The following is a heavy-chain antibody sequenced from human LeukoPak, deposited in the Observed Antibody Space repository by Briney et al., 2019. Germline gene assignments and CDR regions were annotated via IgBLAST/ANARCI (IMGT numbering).Heavy chain of an antibody. V-gene: IGHV1-69*13. CDR3: AIGSDTVPGPAAIRGSNWFDP. CDR1: GDTFSKYP. D-gene: IGHD2-2*02. CDR2: SVPIFGGP. J-gene: IGHJ5*02. Sequence: SVKVSCQASGDTFSKYPISWVRQAPGQGLEWMGGSVPIFGGPNYAQKFQGRVTITVDESASTAYMELSSLTYEDTALYYCAIGSDTVPGPAAIRGSNWFDPWGQGTLVTVSS.